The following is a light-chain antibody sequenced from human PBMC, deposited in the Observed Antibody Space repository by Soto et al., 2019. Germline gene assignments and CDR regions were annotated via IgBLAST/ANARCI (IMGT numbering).Light chain of an antibody. CDR3: QSYDSSLSGWV. J-gene: IGLJ3*02. Sequence: QSVLTQPPSVSGATGQRVTISCTGGSSNIGAGYDVHWYQQLPGTAPKLLISGNSNRPSGVPDRFSGSKSATSASLAITGLQAEDEADYYCQSYDSSLSGWVFGGGTKLTVL. V-gene: IGLV1-40*01. CDR2: GNS. CDR1: SSNIGAGYD.